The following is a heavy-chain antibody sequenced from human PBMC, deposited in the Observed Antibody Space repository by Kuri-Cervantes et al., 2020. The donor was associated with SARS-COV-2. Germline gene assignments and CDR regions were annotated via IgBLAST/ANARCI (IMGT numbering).Heavy chain of an antibody. CDR2: IYYSGST. J-gene: IGHJ6*02. CDR3: ARDGWATGYYYGMDV. CDR1: GGSISSSSYY. D-gene: IGHD5-24*01. Sequence: SETLSLTCTVSGGSISSSSYYWGWIRQPPGKGLEWIGYIYYSGSTNYSPSLKSRVTISVDTSKNQFSLKLSSVTAADTAVYYCARDGWATGYYYGMDVWGQGTTVTVSS. V-gene: IGHV4-61*05.